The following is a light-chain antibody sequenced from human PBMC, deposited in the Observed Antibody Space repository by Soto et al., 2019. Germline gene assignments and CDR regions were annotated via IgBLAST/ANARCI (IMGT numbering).Light chain of an antibody. CDR3: QVWDSSTSSYV. CDR1: NIGSKN. V-gene: IGLV3-9*01. Sequence: SYELTQPLSVSVALGQTARINCGGNNIGSKNVHWYQQKPGQAPVLVMYRDSNRPSGIPERFSGSNSGNTATLTISRAQAGDEADYYCQVWDSSTSSYVFGTGTKLTVL. J-gene: IGLJ1*01. CDR2: RDS.